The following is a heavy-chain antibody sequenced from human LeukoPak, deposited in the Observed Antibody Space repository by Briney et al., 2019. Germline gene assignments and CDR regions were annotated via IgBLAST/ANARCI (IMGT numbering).Heavy chain of an antibody. CDR1: GFTFSRYW. CDR3: ARGKPSYGSGTYYRPLEPNYMDV. J-gene: IGHJ6*03. Sequence: GSLRLSCAGSGFTFSRYWMSWVRQAPGKGLEWIGSIYHIGSTYDNPSLKSRLTISVDTSKNQFSLKLSSVTAADTAVYYCARGKPSYGSGTYYRPLEPNYMDVWGKGTTVTVSS. D-gene: IGHD3-10*01. CDR2: IYHIGST. V-gene: IGHV4-4*02.